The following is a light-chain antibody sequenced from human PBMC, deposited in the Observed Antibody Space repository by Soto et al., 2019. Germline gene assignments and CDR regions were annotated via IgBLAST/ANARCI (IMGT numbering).Light chain of an antibody. J-gene: IGKJ1*01. V-gene: IGKV1-5*01. CDR2: DAS. CDR1: QTISTW. Sequence: DIQVTQSPPTLSASVGDRVTITCRASQTISTWMAWYQQKPGKAPKLPVYDASTLQSGVASRFSGSGSGTEFTLIISGLQPDDSATYYCQHYTNTNNPWMFGQGTKVEI. CDR3: QHYTNTNNPWM.